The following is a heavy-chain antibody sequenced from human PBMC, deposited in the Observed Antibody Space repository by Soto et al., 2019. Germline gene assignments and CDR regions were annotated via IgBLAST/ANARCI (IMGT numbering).Heavy chain of an antibody. CDR3: ARDVSPGSSGYYFDAFDI. CDR1: GFTFGNYW. CDR2: IKGDGSAK. D-gene: IGHD6-25*01. J-gene: IGHJ3*02. V-gene: IGHV3-7*05. Sequence: PGGSLRLSCAASGFTFGNYWMTWVRQAPGKGLEWVANIKGDGSAKSYLDSVRGRFTVSRDNAENSLFLQMNILRAEDTALYYCARDVSPGSSGYYFDAFDIWGQGTMVTVSS.